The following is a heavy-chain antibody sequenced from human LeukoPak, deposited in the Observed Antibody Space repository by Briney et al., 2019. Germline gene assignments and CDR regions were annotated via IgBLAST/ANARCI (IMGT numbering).Heavy chain of an antibody. Sequence: GGSLRLTCAASGLTFSNYAMSWVRQSPGKGLEWVSGIGASGTSTYYPDSVKGRFTVSRDNPKRTLYLQMNSLGPEDTAVYYCAKYRTTSWSNFFDSWGQGTLVTVSS. V-gene: IGHV3-23*01. D-gene: IGHD2-2*01. CDR3: AKYRTTSWSNFFDS. CDR2: IGASGTST. CDR1: GLTFSNYA. J-gene: IGHJ4*02.